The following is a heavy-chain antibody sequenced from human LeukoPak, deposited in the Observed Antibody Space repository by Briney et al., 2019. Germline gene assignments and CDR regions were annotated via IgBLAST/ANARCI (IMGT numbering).Heavy chain of an antibody. D-gene: IGHD2-8*01. Sequence: PSGTLSLTCAVYGGSFSGYYWSWIRQPPGKGLEWIGEINHSGSTNYNPSLKSRVTISVDTSKNQFSLKLSSVTAADTAVYYCARGRIVLMVYAIGFDYWGQGTLVTVSS. CDR1: GGSFSGYY. CDR2: INHSGST. J-gene: IGHJ4*02. V-gene: IGHV4-34*01. CDR3: ARGRIVLMVYAIGFDY.